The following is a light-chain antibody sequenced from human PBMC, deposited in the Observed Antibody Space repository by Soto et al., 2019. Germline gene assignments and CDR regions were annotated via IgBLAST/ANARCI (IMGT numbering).Light chain of an antibody. CDR2: KAS. CDR3: QQYDSYPLT. J-gene: IGKJ4*01. CDR1: QSISSW. V-gene: IGKV1-5*03. Sequence: DIQMTQSPSTLSASVGDRVAITCRASQSISSWLAWYQQKPGKVPNLLVYKASSLESRVPSRFSGSGSGTEFTLTVSSLQPDDFATYYCQQYDSYPLTFGGGTKVEIK.